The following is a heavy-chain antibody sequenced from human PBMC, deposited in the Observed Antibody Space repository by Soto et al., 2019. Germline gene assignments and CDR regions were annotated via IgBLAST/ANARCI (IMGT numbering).Heavy chain of an antibody. CDR3: ARDARGIFTHFDY. Sequence: SETLSLTCTVSGGSISSGDSCWTWIRQPPGKGLEWIGNICYSGRTYYNPSLKSRVSISEDTSKNHFSLRLSSVTAADTAVYYCARDARGIFTHFDYWGQGTLVTV. CDR2: ICYSGRT. V-gene: IGHV4-30-4*08. CDR1: GGSISSGDSC. D-gene: IGHD3-10*01. J-gene: IGHJ4*02.